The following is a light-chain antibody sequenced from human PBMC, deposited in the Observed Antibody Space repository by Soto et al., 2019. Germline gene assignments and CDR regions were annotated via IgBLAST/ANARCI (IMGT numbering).Light chain of an antibody. Sequence: DIQMTQSPSTLSASVGDRVTITCRASQSISSWLAWYQQKPGKAPNLLIYKASSLESGDPSRFSGSGSGTEFTLTISRLQPDDFATYYCQQYNSYPLTFGGGPKVDIK. CDR3: QQYNSYPLT. V-gene: IGKV1-5*03. CDR1: QSISSW. J-gene: IGKJ4*02. CDR2: KAS.